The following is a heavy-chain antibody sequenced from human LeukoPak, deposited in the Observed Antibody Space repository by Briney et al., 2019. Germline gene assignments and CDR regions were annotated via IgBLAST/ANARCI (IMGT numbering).Heavy chain of an antibody. D-gene: IGHD3-22*01. Sequence: EASVKVSCKASGYTFTSYDINWVRQATGQGLEWMGWMNPNSGNTGYAQKFQGRVTMTRDTSISTAYMELSRLRSDDTAVYYCARVYYDSSGYYPEFDYWGQGTLVTVSS. CDR3: ARVYYDSSGYYPEFDY. CDR1: GYTFTSYD. J-gene: IGHJ4*02. CDR2: MNPNSGNT. V-gene: IGHV1-8*01.